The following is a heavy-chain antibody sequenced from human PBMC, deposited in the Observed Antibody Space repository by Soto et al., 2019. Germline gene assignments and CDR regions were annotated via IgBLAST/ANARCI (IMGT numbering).Heavy chain of an antibody. CDR2: ISPIFGKA. Sequence: VQLVQSGAEVKKPGSSVKVSCKASGGTFSSYSINWLRQAPGQGLEWMGEISPIFGKANYAQKFQGRVTMTADKSTSTAYMELSSLRSEDTAVYYCARDGGRHAGGIDYWGQGTLVTVSS. J-gene: IGHJ4*02. D-gene: IGHD1-26*01. CDR3: ARDGGRHAGGIDY. V-gene: IGHV1-69*06. CDR1: GGTFSSYS.